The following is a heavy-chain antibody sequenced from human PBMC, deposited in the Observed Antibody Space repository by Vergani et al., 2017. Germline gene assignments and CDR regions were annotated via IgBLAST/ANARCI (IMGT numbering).Heavy chain of an antibody. CDR3: AREIVGATEEYYFDY. V-gene: IGHV3-53*01. Sequence: EVQLVESGGGLIQPGGSLRLSCAASGFTVSSNYMSWVRQAPGKGWEWVSVIYSGGTTYYADSVKGRFTISRDNSKNTLYLQMNSLRAEDTAVYYCAREIVGATEEYYFDYWGQGTLVTVSS. CDR1: GFTVSSNY. D-gene: IGHD1-26*01. CDR2: IYSGGTT. J-gene: IGHJ4*02.